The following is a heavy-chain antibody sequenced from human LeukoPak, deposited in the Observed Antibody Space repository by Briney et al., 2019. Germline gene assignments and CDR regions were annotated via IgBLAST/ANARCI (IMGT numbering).Heavy chain of an antibody. CDR3: ARHRRADYGDYTPPDY. J-gene: IGHJ4*02. D-gene: IGHD4-17*01. CDR1: GFTFSDYY. Sequence: PGGSLRLSCAASGFTFSDYYMSWIRQAPGKGLEWVSYISSSGSTIYYADSVKGRFTISRDNAKNSLYLQMNSLRAEDTAVYYCARHRRADYGDYTPPDYWGQGTLVTVSS. CDR2: ISSSGSTI. V-gene: IGHV3-11*01.